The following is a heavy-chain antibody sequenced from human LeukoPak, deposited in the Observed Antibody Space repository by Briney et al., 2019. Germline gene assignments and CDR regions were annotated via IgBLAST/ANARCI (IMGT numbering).Heavy chain of an antibody. V-gene: IGHV5-51*01. CDR1: GYSFTSYW. Sequence: GESLKVSCKGSGYSFTSYWIGWVRQMPGKGLEWMGIIYPGDSDTRYSPSFQGQVTISADKSISTAYLQWSSLKASDTAMYYCACPSYYYDSSGYYGGAFDIWGQGTMVTVSS. D-gene: IGHD3-22*01. CDR2: IYPGDSDT. J-gene: IGHJ3*02. CDR3: ACPSYYYDSSGYYGGAFDI.